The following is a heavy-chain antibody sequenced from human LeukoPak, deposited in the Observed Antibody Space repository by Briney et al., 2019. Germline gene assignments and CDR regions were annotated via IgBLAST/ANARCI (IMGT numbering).Heavy chain of an antibody. Sequence: SETLSLTCTVSGGSISSGGYYWSWIRQHPGKGLEWIGYIYYSGSTYYSPSLKSRVTISVDTSKNQFSLKLSSVTAADTAVYYCARGYGDSSPNDYWGQGTLVTVSS. CDR2: IYYSGST. V-gene: IGHV4-31*03. CDR1: GGSISSGGYY. J-gene: IGHJ4*02. CDR3: ARGYGDSSPNDY. D-gene: IGHD4-17*01.